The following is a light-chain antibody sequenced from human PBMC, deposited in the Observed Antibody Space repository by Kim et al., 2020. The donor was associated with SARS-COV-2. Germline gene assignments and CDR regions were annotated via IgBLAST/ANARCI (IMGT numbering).Light chain of an antibody. V-gene: IGLV4-69*01. CDR1: SEYRTYA. J-gene: IGLJ2*01. CDR2: VDSDGSH. CDR3: LTWGPGIRV. Sequence: VKPTCTLSSEYRTYAIGWHQQLPDKGPRYLMNVDSDGSHTRGDGIPDRFSGSSSGAERYLTISSLQPEDEADYYCLTWGPGIRVFGGGTKLTVL.